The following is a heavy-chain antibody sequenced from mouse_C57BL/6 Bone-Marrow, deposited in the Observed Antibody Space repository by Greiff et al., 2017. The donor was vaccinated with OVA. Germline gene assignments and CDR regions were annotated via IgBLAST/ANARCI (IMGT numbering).Heavy chain of an antibody. D-gene: IGHD2-3*01. CDR2: IYPGSGST. Sequence: QVQLQQPGAELVKPGASVKMSCKASGYTFTSYWITWVKQRPGQGLEWIGDIYPGSGSTNYNEKFKSKATLTVATSSSTAYMQLSSLTSEDSAVYYCARWLLLAYWGQGTLVTVSA. CDR1: GYTFTSYW. J-gene: IGHJ3*01. CDR3: ARWLLLAY. V-gene: IGHV1-55*01.